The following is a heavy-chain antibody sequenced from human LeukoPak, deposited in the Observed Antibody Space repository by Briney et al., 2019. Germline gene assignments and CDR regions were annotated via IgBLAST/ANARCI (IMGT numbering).Heavy chain of an antibody. CDR1: GGSISSYY. D-gene: IGHD5-24*01. CDR2: IYYSGTT. J-gene: IGHJ5*02. CDR3: ARGFRESRSEPFDP. Sequence: PSETLSLTCTVSGGSISSYYWSWIRQPPGKGLEWIGYIYYSGTTYYSPSLESRLTISVDTSKNQFSLELSSVTAADTAVYYCARGFRESRSEPFDPWGQGILVTVSS. V-gene: IGHV4-59*04.